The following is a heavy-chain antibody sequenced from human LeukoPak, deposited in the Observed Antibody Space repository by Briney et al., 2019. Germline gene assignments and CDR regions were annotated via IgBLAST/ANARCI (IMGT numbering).Heavy chain of an antibody. CDR1: GYTFTGYY. V-gene: IGHV1-2*02. CDR2: INPNSGGT. CDR3: ARGPIAVAGHDYFDY. Sequence: ASVKVSCKASGYTFTGYYMHWVRQAPGQGLEWMGWINPNSGGTNYAQKFQGRVTMTRDTSISTAYMELSRLRSGDTAVYYCARGPIAVAGHDYFDYWGQGTLVTVSS. D-gene: IGHD6-19*01. J-gene: IGHJ4*02.